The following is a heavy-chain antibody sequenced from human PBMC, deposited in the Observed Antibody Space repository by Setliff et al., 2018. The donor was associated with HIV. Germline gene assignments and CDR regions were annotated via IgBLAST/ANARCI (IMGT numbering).Heavy chain of an antibody. Sequence: SVKVSCKASGGTFSSYPISWVRQAPGQGLEWMGGIIPIFGTTHYAQKFQGRVTVTADESASTAYMQLSSLRSDDTAVYYCARGRNYDSSGYGDYYYYMDVWGKGATVTGSS. D-gene: IGHD3-22*01. CDR1: GGTFSSYP. V-gene: IGHV1-69*13. J-gene: IGHJ6*03. CDR2: IIPIFGTT. CDR3: ARGRNYDSSGYGDYYYYMDV.